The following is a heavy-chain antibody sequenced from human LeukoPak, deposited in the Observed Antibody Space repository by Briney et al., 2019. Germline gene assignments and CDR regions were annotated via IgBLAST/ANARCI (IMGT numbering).Heavy chain of an antibody. Sequence: SETLSLTCTVSGGSISSHYWSWLRQPPGKGLEWLGYIYYSGSTNYNPSLKSRVTISVDTSKNQFSLKLSPVTAAHTAVYYCARRVAAVAFTWNWFDPWGQGTLVTVSS. D-gene: IGHD6-13*01. J-gene: IGHJ5*02. V-gene: IGHV4-59*08. CDR2: IYYSGST. CDR1: GGSISSHY. CDR3: ARRVAAVAFTWNWFDP.